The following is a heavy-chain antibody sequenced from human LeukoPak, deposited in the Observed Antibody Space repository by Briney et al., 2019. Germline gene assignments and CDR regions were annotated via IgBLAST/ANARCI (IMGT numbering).Heavy chain of an antibody. CDR2: IYYSGST. Sequence: SETLSLTCTVSGGSISSGGYYWSWIRQHPGKGLEWIGYIYYSGSTYYNPSLKSRVTISVDTSKNQFSLKLSSVTAADTAVYYCARDGYSYGWLFDYWGQGTLVTVSS. CDR1: GGSISSGGYY. CDR3: ARDGYSYGWLFDY. D-gene: IGHD5-18*01. V-gene: IGHV4-31*03. J-gene: IGHJ4*02.